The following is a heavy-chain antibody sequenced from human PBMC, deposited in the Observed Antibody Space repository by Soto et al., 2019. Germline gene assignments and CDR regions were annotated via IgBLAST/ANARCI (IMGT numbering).Heavy chain of an antibody. J-gene: IGHJ3*02. CDR2: ISAGGGST. D-gene: IGHD4-17*01. V-gene: IGHV3-23*01. Sequence: PGGSLRLSCAASGFTFSTYAMIWVRQAPGKGLEWASAISAGGGSTYYADSVKGRFTISRDNSINTLYLQMDSLSTEDTAVYYCAHPRGYGVFDAYDIWGQGAMVTVSS. CDR1: GFTFSTYA. CDR3: AHPRGYGVFDAYDI.